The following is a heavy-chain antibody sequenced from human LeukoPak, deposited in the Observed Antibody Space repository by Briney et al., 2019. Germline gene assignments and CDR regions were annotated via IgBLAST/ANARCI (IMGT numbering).Heavy chain of an antibody. CDR1: GFTFSSYW. J-gene: IGHJ4*02. D-gene: IGHD3-3*01. CDR2: IKQDGSEK. V-gene: IGHV3-7*01. Sequence: GGSLRLSCAASGFTFSSYWMSWVRQAPGKGLEWVANIKQDGSEKYYVDSVKGRSTISRDNAKNSLYLQMNSLRAEDTAVYYCARENTIFGVVINYWGQGTLVTVSS. CDR3: ARENTIFGVVINY.